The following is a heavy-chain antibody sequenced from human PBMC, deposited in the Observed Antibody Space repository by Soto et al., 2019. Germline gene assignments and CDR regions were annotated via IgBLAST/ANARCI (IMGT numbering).Heavy chain of an antibody. CDR2: IYWDDGK. Sequence: QITLKESGPTLVKPTQTLTLTCTFSGFSLSTSGVGVGWIRQPPGKALEWLALIYWDDGKRYSPSLKSRLTITKDTSKNRGVLTMTNMDPVDTATYYCAHARHADYYYGMDVWGQGTTVTVSS. CDR3: AHARHADYYYGMDV. CDR1: GFSLSTSGVG. V-gene: IGHV2-5*02. J-gene: IGHJ6*02.